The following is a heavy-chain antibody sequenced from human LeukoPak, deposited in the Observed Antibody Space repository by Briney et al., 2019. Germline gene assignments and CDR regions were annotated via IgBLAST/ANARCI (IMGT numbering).Heavy chain of an antibody. CDR2: INPNSGGT. V-gene: IGHV1-2*02. CDR1: GYTFTGYY. D-gene: IGHD1-26*01. CDR3: ARDGNSGSYQAALDI. Sequence: ASVKVSCKASGYTFTGYYMHWVRQAPGQGLEWMGWINPNSGGTNYAQKFQGRVTMTRNTSISTAYVELSRLRSDDTAVCYCARDGNSGSYQAALDIWGQGTMVTVSS. J-gene: IGHJ3*02.